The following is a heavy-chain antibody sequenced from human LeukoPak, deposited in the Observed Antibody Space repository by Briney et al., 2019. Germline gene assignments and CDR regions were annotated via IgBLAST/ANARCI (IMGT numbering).Heavy chain of an antibody. D-gene: IGHD2-2*01. CDR1: GFTFSNAW. V-gene: IGHV3-15*01. J-gene: IGHJ4*02. CDR2: IKSKTDGGTT. CDR3: TTERVIVVVPAASSQLNFDY. Sequence: GGSLRLSCAASGFTFSNAWMSWVRQAPGKGLEWVGRIKSKTDGGTTDYAAPVKGRFTISRDDSKNTLYLQMNSLKTEDTAVYYSTTERVIVVVPAASSQLNFDYWGQGTLVTVSS.